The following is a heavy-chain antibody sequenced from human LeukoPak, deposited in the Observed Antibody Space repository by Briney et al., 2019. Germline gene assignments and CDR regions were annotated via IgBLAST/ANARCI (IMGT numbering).Heavy chain of an antibody. CDR3: TRLWFGELLGYDY. J-gene: IGHJ4*02. Sequence: GGSLRLSCTASGFTFGDYAMSWFRQAPGKGLEWVGFIRSKAYGGTTEYAASVKGRFTISRDDSKSIAYLQMNSLKTEDTAVYYCTRLWFGELLGYDYWGQGTLVTVSS. D-gene: IGHD3-10*01. CDR1: GFTFGDYA. CDR2: IRSKAYGGTT. V-gene: IGHV3-49*03.